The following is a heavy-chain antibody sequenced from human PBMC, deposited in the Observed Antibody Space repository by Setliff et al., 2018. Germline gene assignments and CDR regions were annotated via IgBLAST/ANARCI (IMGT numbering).Heavy chain of an antibody. D-gene: IGHD2-15*01. J-gene: IGHJ6*02. CDR1: GYPISSGYY. CDR3: ARVRVVVIGNYYYYYGMDV. CDR2: IYHSRST. Sequence: PSETLSLTCAVSGYPISSGYYWGWIRQPPGKGLEWIGSIYHSRSTYYNPSLKSRVTISVDTSKNQFSLKLSSVTAADTAVYYCARVRVVVIGNYYYYYGMDVWGQGTTVTVSS. V-gene: IGHV4-38-2*01.